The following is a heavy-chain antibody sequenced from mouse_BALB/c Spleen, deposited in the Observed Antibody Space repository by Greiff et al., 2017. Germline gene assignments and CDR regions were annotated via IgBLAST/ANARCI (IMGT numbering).Heavy chain of an antibody. J-gene: IGHJ4*01. D-gene: IGHD3-2*01. V-gene: IGHV1-80*01. CDR2: IYPGDGDT. Sequence: QVQLKQSGAELVRPGSSVKISCKASGYAFSSYWMNWVKQRPGQGLEWIGQIYPGDGDTNYNGKFKGKATLTADKSSSTAYMQLSSLTSEDSAVYYCAKDSSGWAMDYWGQGTSVTVSS. CDR3: AKDSSGWAMDY. CDR1: GYAFSSYW.